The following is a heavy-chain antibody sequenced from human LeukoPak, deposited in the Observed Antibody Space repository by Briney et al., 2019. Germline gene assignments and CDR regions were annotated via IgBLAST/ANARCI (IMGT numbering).Heavy chain of an antibody. Sequence: PSETLSLTCTVSGGSISSSSYYWGRIRQPPGKGLEWIGSIYYSGSTYYNPSLKSRVTISVDTSKNQFSLKLSSVTAADTAVYYCARSTFSYYYDSSGYYHGPFDYWGQGTLVTVSS. J-gene: IGHJ4*02. D-gene: IGHD3-22*01. CDR2: IYYSGST. V-gene: IGHV4-39*01. CDR1: GGSISSSSYY. CDR3: ARSTFSYYYDSSGYYHGPFDY.